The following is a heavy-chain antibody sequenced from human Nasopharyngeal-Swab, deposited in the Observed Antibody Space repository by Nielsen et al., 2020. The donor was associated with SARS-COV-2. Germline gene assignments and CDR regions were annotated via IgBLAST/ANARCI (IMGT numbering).Heavy chain of an antibody. Sequence: GESLKISCATSGFTFSSYAMSWVRQAPGKGLEWVSAISGSGGSTYYADSVKGRFTISRDNSKNTLYLQMNSLKTEDTAVYYCTTDRYITIFGVVNNGPFDYWGQGTLVTVSS. V-gene: IGHV3-23*01. CDR1: GFTFSSYA. J-gene: IGHJ4*02. CDR3: TTDRYITIFGVVNNGPFDY. D-gene: IGHD3-3*01. CDR2: ISGSGGST.